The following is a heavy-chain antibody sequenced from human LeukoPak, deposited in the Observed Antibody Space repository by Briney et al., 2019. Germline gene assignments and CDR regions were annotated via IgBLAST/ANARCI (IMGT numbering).Heavy chain of an antibody. V-gene: IGHV4-31*03. J-gene: IGHJ3*02. CDR1: GGSVSSGSYY. CDR3: ARALVRGVNDAFDI. Sequence: PSQTLSLTCTVSGGSVSSGSYYWSWIRQHPGKGLEWIGYIYYSGSTYYNPSLKSRVTISVDTSKDQFSLKLSSMTAADTAVYYCARALVRGVNDAFDIWGQGTMVTVSS. D-gene: IGHD3-10*01. CDR2: IYYSGST.